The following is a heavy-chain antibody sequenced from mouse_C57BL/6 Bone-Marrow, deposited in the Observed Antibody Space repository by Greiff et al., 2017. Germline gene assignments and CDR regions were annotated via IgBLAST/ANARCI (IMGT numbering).Heavy chain of an antibody. J-gene: IGHJ1*03. CDR1: GFTFSSYG. Sequence: EVMLVESGGDLVKPGGSLKLSCAASGFTFSSYGMSWVRQTPDKRLEWVATISSGGSYTYYPDSVKGRFTISRDNAKNTLYLQMSSLKSEDTAMYYCARQARYFDVWGTGTTVTVSS. V-gene: IGHV5-6*01. CDR2: ISSGGSYT. CDR3: ARQARYFDV.